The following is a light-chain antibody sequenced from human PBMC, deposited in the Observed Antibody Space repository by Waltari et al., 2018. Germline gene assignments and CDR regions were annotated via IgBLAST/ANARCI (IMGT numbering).Light chain of an antibody. CDR1: SNNVGYRR. CDR2: SNN. V-gene: IGLV10-54*04. CDR3: SSWDTSLGAWV. Sequence: QAGLTQPPSVSKDLRQTATLTCTGPSNNVGYRRAGWLQQPQGHPPKLLSYSNNKRPSESSQRFSATRSGNTASLTISTLQPDDEADYYCSSWDTSLGAWVFGGGTKLTVL. J-gene: IGLJ3*02.